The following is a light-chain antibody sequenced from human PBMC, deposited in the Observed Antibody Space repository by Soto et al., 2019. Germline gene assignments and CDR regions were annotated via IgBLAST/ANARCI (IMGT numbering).Light chain of an antibody. CDR1: QTINTN. Sequence: DLQMTQSPSSLFASVGDRVTITCRASQTINTNLNWYQHKQGKAPKLLIYDATKLQSGVPSRFRGSGSGTDFTLTISSVQPEDIASYYCQRSFRVPYAFGQGTKLEIK. V-gene: IGKV1-39*01. CDR3: QRSFRVPYA. J-gene: IGKJ2*01. CDR2: DAT.